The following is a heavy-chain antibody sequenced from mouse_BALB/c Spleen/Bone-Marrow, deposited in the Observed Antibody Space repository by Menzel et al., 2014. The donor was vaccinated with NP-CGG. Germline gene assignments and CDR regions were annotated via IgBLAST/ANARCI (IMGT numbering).Heavy chain of an antibody. J-gene: IGHJ2*01. Sequence: QVQLKESGPELVKPGASVKMSCKASGYSFTSYYIHWVKQRPGHGLEWIGWIFPGSDNTKYNEKFKGKATPTADISSSTAYMHLSSLTSEDSAVYFCARDWDEYYFDYWGQGTTLTVSS. CDR2: IFPGSDNT. CDR3: ARDWDEYYFDY. V-gene: IGHV1-66*01. CDR1: GYSFTSYY. D-gene: IGHD4-1*01.